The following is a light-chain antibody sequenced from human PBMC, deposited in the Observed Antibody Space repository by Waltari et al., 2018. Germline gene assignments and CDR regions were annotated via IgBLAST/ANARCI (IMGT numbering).Light chain of an antibody. CDR2: DVS. J-gene: IGLJ2*01. Sequence: QSALTQPASVSGSPGQSITISCTGTSSAVGGYNYVSWYQQHPGKAPKLMIYDVSNRPSGVFNRFSGAKSGNTASLTISGLQAEDEADYYCSSYTSSSTLVFGGGTKLTVL. V-gene: IGLV2-14*01. CDR1: SSAVGGYNY. CDR3: SSYTSSSTLV.